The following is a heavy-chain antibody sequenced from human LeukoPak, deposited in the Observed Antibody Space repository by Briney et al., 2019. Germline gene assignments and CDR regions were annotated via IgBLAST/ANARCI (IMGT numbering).Heavy chain of an antibody. CDR2: IKRDGSEK. J-gene: IGHJ4*02. D-gene: IGHD5-18*01. V-gene: IGHV3-7*01. CDR3: ARDPGAYGYSYGYPLDY. CDR1: GFTFSSYW. Sequence: PGGSLRLSCAASGFTFSSYWMHWVRQAPGKGLEWVANIKRDGSEKYYVDSVKGRFTISRDNAKNSLYLQMNSLRAEDTAVYYCARDPGAYGYSYGYPLDYWGQGTLVTVSS.